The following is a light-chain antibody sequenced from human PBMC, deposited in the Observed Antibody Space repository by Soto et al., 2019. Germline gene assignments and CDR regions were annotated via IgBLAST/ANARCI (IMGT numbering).Light chain of an antibody. CDR2: EVS. Sequence: QSALTQSASVSGSPGQSITISCTGTSSDIGGYNYVSWYQQHPDKAPKLMIFEVSNRPSGVSNRFSGSKSGNTASLTISGLLPEDEADYYCSSYTTSSTLAFGGGTKVTVL. J-gene: IGLJ2*01. CDR3: SSYTTSSTLA. CDR1: SSDIGGYNY. V-gene: IGLV2-14*01.